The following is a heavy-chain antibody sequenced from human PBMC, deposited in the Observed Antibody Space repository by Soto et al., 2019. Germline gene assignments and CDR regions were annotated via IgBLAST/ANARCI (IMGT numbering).Heavy chain of an antibody. Sequence: QVQLVQSGAEVKKPGASVKVSCKASGYTFSSYGISWVRQAPGQGLEWMGWISGYSGQTYYAQKXQGRVTMTTXTXTXTXHMELRSLRSDDTAVYYCAREWDNKSEHSSGWYDDFWGQGTLVTVSS. CDR2: ISGYSGQT. CDR3: AREWDNKSEHSSGWYDDF. CDR1: GYTFSSYG. J-gene: IGHJ4*02. D-gene: IGHD6-19*01. V-gene: IGHV1-18*01.